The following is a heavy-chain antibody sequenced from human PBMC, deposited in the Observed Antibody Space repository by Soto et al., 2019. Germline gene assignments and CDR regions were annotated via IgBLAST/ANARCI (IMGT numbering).Heavy chain of an antibody. J-gene: IGHJ4*02. CDR3: ARGTLTSYFDY. CDR2: IYHSGTT. V-gene: IGHV4-38-2*01. Sequence: SETLSLTCAVSGGSIISNYWWAWIRQSPGKGLVWIGSIYHSGTTYYNPSLKSRVTISLDTSKNQFALRLSSVTAADTAVYYCARGTLTSYFDYWGQGTLVTVSS. CDR1: GGSIISNYW.